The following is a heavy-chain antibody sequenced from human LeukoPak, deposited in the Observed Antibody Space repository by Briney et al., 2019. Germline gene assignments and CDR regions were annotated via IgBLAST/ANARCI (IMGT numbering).Heavy chain of an antibody. V-gene: IGHV4-59*08. CDR1: GGSISSYY. Sequence: KPSETLPLTCTVSGGSISSYYWSWIRQPPGKGLEWIGYIYYSGSTNYNPSLKSRVTISVDTSKNQFSLKLSSVTAADTAVYYCARHDPHTIRDDSGYYYVAPDAFEIWGQGTMVTVSS. CDR3: ARHDPHTIRDDSGYYYVAPDAFEI. CDR2: IYYSGST. D-gene: IGHD3-22*01. J-gene: IGHJ3*02.